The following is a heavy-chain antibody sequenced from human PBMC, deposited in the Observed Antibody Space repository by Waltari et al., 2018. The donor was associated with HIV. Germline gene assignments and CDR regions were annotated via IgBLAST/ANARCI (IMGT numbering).Heavy chain of an antibody. Sequence: QLQLQESGPGLVKPSETLSLTCTVSGGSISSSSYYWGWIRQPPGKGLEWIGSIYYSGSTYYSPSLKSRVTISVDTSKNQFSLKLSSVTAADTAVYYCARPIVVGALGYGMDVWGQGTTVTVSS. CDR3: ARPIVVGALGYGMDV. V-gene: IGHV4-39*01. J-gene: IGHJ6*02. CDR2: IYYSGST. D-gene: IGHD2-2*01. CDR1: GGSISSSSYY.